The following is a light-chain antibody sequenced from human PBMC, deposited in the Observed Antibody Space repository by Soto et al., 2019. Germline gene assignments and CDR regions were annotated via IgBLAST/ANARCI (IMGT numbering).Light chain of an antibody. CDR2: GNI. CDR1: SSNLGAGYD. CDR3: QSCDSSLSGSGV. J-gene: IGLJ1*01. V-gene: IGLV1-40*01. Sequence: QSVLTQPPPVSGAPGQRVTIPCTGNSSNLGAGYDVHWYQQLPGTAPKLVIYGNIKRPSGVPDRFSGSKSGTSASLAITGLQAEDEAYYYCQSCDSSLSGSGVFGSGTKLTVL.